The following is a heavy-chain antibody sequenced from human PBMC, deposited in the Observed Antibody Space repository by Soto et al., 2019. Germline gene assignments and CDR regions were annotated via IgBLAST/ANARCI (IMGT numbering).Heavy chain of an antibody. CDR3: ARDSGELGMGGMDV. V-gene: IGHV4-4*02. Sequence: SETLSLTCAVSCGSISSSNWWSWVRQPPGKGLEWIGEIYHSGSTNYNPSLKSRVTISVDKSKNQFSLKLSSVTAADTAVYYCARDSGELGMGGMDVWGQGTTVTVSS. J-gene: IGHJ6*02. CDR1: CGSISSSNW. D-gene: IGHD7-27*01. CDR2: IYHSGST.